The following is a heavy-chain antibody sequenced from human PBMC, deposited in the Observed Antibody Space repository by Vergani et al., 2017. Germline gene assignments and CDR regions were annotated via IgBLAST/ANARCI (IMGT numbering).Heavy chain of an antibody. V-gene: IGHV3-23*01. J-gene: IGHJ1*01. Sequence: EVQLLESGGGLVQPGGSLRVSCAASGFTFSSDAMSWVRQAPGKGLEWVSAINRGSTTYYADSVKGRFTISRDNSKNSLYLQMNSLRAEDMALYYCAKDIVRYSSSWYGYFQHWGQGTLVTVSS. D-gene: IGHD6-13*01. CDR2: INRGSTT. CDR1: GFTFSSDA. CDR3: AKDIVRYSSSWYGYFQH.